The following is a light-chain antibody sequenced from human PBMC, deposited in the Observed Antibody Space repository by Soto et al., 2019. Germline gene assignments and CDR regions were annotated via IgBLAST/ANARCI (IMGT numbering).Light chain of an antibody. V-gene: IGKV3-20*01. CDR1: QTVSSNY. J-gene: IGKJ1*01. CDR3: QQYNSYSRT. CDR2: GAS. Sequence: EIVLTQSPGTLSLSPGEGATLSCGASQTVSSNYLAWYQQKPGQAPRFLIYGASSRATGIPDRFSGSGSGTEFTLTISSLQPDDFATYYCQQYNSYSRTFGQGTKVDIK.